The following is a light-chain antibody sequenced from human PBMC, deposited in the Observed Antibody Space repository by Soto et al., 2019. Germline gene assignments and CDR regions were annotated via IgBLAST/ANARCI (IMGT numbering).Light chain of an antibody. Sequence: EIVMTQSPATLSLSPLERATLSFSASQCVSTDLALYRQKPGQAPRLLFYGASTGATGLPARFSGSGSGTAFTLTINSLQAEDCAVYYCQKYYNWPRTFGQGTRLEIK. CDR2: GAS. V-gene: IGKV3-15*01. CDR1: QCVSTD. J-gene: IGKJ5*01. CDR3: QKYYNWPRT.